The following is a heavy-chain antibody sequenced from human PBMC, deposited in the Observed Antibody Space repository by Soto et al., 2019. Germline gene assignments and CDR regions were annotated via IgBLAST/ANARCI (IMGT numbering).Heavy chain of an antibody. V-gene: IGHV1-69*13. CDR3: ARTPETRGYSGYDYLWFDP. CDR2: IIPIFGTA. J-gene: IGHJ5*02. Sequence: ASVKVSCKASGGTFSSYAISWVRQAPGQGLEWMGGIIPIFGTANYAQKFQGRVTITADESTSTAYMELSSLRSEDTAVYYCARTPETRGYSGYDYLWFDPWGQGTLVTVSS. CDR1: GGTFSSYA. D-gene: IGHD5-12*01.